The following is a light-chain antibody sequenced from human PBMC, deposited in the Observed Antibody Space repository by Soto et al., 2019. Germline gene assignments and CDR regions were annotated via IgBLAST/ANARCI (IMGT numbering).Light chain of an antibody. Sequence: QSVLTQPPSVSAAPGQKVTISCSGSSSNIGSDFVSWYQQLPGTAPQLLIYENNKRPSGIPDPFSGSKSATSATLGITGLQTGDEADYYCAAWDTSLSGGVFGGGTKVTVL. V-gene: IGLV1-51*02. CDR1: SSNIGSDF. CDR2: ENN. J-gene: IGLJ3*02. CDR3: AAWDTSLSGGV.